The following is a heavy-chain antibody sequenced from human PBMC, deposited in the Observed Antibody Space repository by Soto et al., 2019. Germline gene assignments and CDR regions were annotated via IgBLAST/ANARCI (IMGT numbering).Heavy chain of an antibody. D-gene: IGHD3-10*01. V-gene: IGHV4-39*01. J-gene: IGHJ4*02. CDR2: IQYRGST. CDR3: AGMFWVGDLLFDY. Sequence: HLQLQESGPRLIKPSETLSLTCTVSDDSITSGAYYWGLIRQPPGKGLEWIGTIQYRGSTYYNPSLKSRVTMSLDTSKNQYSLRLTSVTAADTAVYFCAGMFWVGDLLFDYWGQGTLVTVSS. CDR1: DDSITSGAYY.